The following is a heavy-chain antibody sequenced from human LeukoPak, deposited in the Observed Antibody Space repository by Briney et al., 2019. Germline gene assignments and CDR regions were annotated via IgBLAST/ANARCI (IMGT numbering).Heavy chain of an antibody. CDR3: ARGEIGSIGRLGY. CDR1: GYSISSGNY. Sequence: SETLSLTCTVSGYSISSGNYWGWLQQPPGKGLEWIGSIYHSGSTHYNPSLKSRVTISVDTSKNQFSLNLTSVTAADTAVYYCARGEIGSIGRLGYWGQGTLVTVSS. J-gene: IGHJ4*02. D-gene: IGHD3-10*01. V-gene: IGHV4-38-2*02. CDR2: IYHSGST.